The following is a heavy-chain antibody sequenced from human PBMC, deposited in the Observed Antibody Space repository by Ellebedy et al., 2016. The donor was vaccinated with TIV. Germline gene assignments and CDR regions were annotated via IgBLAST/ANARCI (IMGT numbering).Heavy chain of an antibody. J-gene: IGHJ4*02. CDR3: AGTPYYGSGTYYAFDY. CDR1: GGSFSAYS. V-gene: IGHV4-34*01. CDR2: INHSGST. D-gene: IGHD3-10*01. Sequence: SQTLSLTXXVYGGSFSAYSWSWIRQPPGKGLEWIGEINHSGSTNYNPSLKSRVTISVDTSKNQFSLKLSSVTAADTAVYYCAGTPYYGSGTYYAFDYWGQGTLVTVSS.